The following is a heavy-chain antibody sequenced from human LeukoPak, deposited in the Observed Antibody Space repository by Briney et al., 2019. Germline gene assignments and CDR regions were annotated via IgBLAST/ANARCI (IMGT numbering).Heavy chain of an antibody. V-gene: IGHV4-4*07. D-gene: IGHD3-9*01. CDR3: ARERALRYFDWLPEGWFDP. CDR2: IYTSGST. CDR1: GGSISSYY. J-gene: IGHJ5*02. Sequence: SETLSLTCTVSGGSISSYYWSWIRQPAGKGLEWIGRIYTSGSTNYNPSLKSGVTMSVDTSKNQFSLKLSSVTAADTAVYYCARERALRYFDWLPEGWFDPWGRGTLVTVSS.